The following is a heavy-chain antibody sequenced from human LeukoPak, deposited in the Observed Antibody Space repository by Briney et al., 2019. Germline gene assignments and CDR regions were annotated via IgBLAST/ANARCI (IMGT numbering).Heavy chain of an antibody. V-gene: IGHV5-51*01. D-gene: IGHD3-10*01. CDR2: IYPRDSDT. CDR1: GYSFTSYW. Sequence: GESLKISCKGSGYSFTSYWIGWVRQMPGKGLEWMGIIYPRDSDTRYSPSFQGQVTISADKSISTAYLQWSSLKASDTAMYYCARHPDYYGSGSYYPLFDYWGQGTLVTVSS. CDR3: ARHPDYYGSGSYYPLFDY. J-gene: IGHJ4*02.